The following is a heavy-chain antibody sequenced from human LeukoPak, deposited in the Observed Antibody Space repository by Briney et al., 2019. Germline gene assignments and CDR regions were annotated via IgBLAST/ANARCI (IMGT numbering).Heavy chain of an antibody. CDR2: IIPIFDTA. D-gene: IGHD3-22*01. CDR1: GGTFSSYA. J-gene: IGHJ3*02. Sequence: SVKVSCKASGGTFSSYAISWVRQAPGQGLEWMGGIIPIFDTANYAQKFQGRVTMTRDTSTSTVYMELSSLRSEDTAVYYCARVKSYYYDTSDKDAFDIWGQGTMVTVSS. V-gene: IGHV1-69*05. CDR3: ARVKSYYYDTSDKDAFDI.